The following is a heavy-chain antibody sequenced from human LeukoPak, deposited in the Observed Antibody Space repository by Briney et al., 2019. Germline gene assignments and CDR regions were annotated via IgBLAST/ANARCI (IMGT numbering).Heavy chain of an antibody. CDR3: ARFSSSGWSTD. V-gene: IGHV4-34*01. Sequence: SETLSLTCAVYGGSFSGYYWSWIRQPPGKGLEWIGEINHSGSTNYNPSLKSRVTISVDTSKNQFSLKLSSVTAADTAVYYCARFSSSGWSTDWGQGTLVTVSS. CDR2: INHSGST. J-gene: IGHJ4*02. D-gene: IGHD6-19*01. CDR1: GGSFSGYY.